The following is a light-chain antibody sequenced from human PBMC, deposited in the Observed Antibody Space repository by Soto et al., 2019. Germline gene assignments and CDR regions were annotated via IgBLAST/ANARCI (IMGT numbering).Light chain of an antibody. Sequence: DIAVTLSPTTLSASVGDRVTIACRASQTISYYVNWYQQKPGKAPMLLIYSASSLQSGVPSRFSGSGSGTDLTLTINSLQPEDFATYICQQTYSLPWTFGQGTKVDI. CDR1: QTISYY. CDR2: SAS. V-gene: IGKV1-39*01. J-gene: IGKJ1*01. CDR3: QQTYSLPWT.